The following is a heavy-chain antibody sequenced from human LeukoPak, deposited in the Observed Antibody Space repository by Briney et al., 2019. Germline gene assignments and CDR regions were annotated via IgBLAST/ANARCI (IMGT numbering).Heavy chain of an antibody. D-gene: IGHD4-11*01. V-gene: IGHV1-18*01. CDR3: ARDGGTVTTRGAVDY. J-gene: IGHJ4*02. Sequence: ASVKVPCKASGYTFTSYGISWVRQAPGQGLEWMGWISAYNGNTNYAQKLQGRVTMTTDTSTSTAYMELRSLRSDDTAVYYCARDGGTVTTRGAVDYWGQGTLVTVSS. CDR2: ISAYNGNT. CDR1: GYTFTSYG.